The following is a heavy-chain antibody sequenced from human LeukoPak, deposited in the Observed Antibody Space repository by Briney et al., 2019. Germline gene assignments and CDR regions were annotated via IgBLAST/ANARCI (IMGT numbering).Heavy chain of an antibody. D-gene: IGHD3-3*01. V-gene: IGHV4-59*01. J-gene: IGHJ4*02. CDR2: IYYSGST. Sequence: SETLSLTCTVSGGSISSYYWSWIRQPPGKGLEWIGYIYYSGSTNCNPSLKSRVTISVDTSKNQFSLKLSSVTAADTAVYYCARSYDFWSGYHYYFDYWGQGTLVTVSS. CDR3: ARSYDFWSGYHYYFDY. CDR1: GGSISSYY.